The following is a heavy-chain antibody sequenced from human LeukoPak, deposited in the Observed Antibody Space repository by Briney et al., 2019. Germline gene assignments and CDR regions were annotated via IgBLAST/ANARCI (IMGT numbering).Heavy chain of an antibody. CDR2: IRYDGSNK. Sequence: GGSLRLSCAASGFTFSSYGVHWVRQAPGKGLEWVAFIRYDGSNKYYADSVKGRFTISRDNSKNTLYLQMNSLRAEDTAVYYCAKSGVVPAAIPYYFDYWGQGTLVTVSS. V-gene: IGHV3-30*02. D-gene: IGHD2-2*02. J-gene: IGHJ4*02. CDR3: AKSGVVPAAIPYYFDY. CDR1: GFTFSSYG.